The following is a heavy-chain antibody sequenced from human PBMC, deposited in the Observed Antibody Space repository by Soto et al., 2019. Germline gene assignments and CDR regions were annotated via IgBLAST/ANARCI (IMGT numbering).Heavy chain of an antibody. CDR1: GFTFNVYP. CDR3: AKYIVDCANGICNRCFGL. Sequence: EVQLLESGGGLVQPGGSLRLSCAASGFTFNVYPMAWVRQAPGKGLEWVSSIGDSGGVPYYADSVKGRFTISRYNSQNTLFLHMNILRAEDTAVYYCAKYIVDCANGICNRCFGLWGRGTLVTVSS. D-gene: IGHD2-21*01. J-gene: IGHJ2*01. V-gene: IGHV3-23*01. CDR2: IGDSGGVP.